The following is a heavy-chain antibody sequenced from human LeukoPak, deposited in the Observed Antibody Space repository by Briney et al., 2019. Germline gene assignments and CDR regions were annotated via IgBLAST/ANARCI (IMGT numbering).Heavy chain of an antibody. Sequence: GSSVKVSCKASGGTFSSYAISWVRQAPGQGLEWMGRIIPIFGTANYVQKFQGRVTITTDESTSTAYMELSSLRSEDTAVYYCARLYCGGDCYLWGAFDIWGQGTMVTVSS. CDR3: ARLYCGGDCYLWGAFDI. V-gene: IGHV1-69*05. CDR2: IIPIFGTA. D-gene: IGHD2-21*02. J-gene: IGHJ3*02. CDR1: GGTFSSYA.